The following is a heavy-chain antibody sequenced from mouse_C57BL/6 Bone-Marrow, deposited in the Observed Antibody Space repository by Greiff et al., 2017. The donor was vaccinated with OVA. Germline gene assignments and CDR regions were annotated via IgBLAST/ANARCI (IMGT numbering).Heavy chain of an antibody. J-gene: IGHJ2*01. CDR2: IDPSDSYT. Sequence: QVQLQQSGAELVKPGASVKLSCKASGYTFTSYWMQWVKQRPGQGLEWIGEIDPSDSYTNYNQKFKGKATLTVDTSSSTAYMQLSSLTSEDSAVYYCARGCIYYGNYFYYFDYWGQGTTLTVSS. D-gene: IGHD2-1*01. V-gene: IGHV1-50*01. CDR3: ARGCIYYGNYFYYFDY. CDR1: GYTFTSYW.